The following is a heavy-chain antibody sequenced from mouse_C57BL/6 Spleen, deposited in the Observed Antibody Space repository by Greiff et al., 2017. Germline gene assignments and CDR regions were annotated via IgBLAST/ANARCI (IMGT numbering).Heavy chain of an antibody. CDR3: ARPTVVATRYFDY. V-gene: IGHV1-81*01. D-gene: IGHD1-1*01. J-gene: IGHJ2*01. CDR1: GYTFTSYG. Sequence: VKLQESGAELARPGASVKLSCKASGYTFTSYGISWVKQRTGQGLEWIGEIYPRSGNTYYNEKFKGKATLTADKSSSTAYMELRSLTSEDSAVYFCARPTVVATRYFDYWGQGTTLTVSS. CDR2: IYPRSGNT.